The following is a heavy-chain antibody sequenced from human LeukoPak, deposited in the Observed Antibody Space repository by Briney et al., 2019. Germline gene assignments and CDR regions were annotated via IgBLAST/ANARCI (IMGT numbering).Heavy chain of an antibody. CDR2: ISYDGSNK. V-gene: IGHV3-30-3*01. CDR3: ARDPYAYGSGSGYFDY. D-gene: IGHD3-10*01. J-gene: IGHJ4*02. CDR1: GFTFSSYA. Sequence: GGSLRLSCAASGFTFSSYAMHWVRQAPGKGLEWVAVISYDGSNKYYADSVKGRFTISRDNSKNTLYLQMNSLRAEDTAVYYCARDPYAYGSGSGYFDYWGQGTLVTVSS.